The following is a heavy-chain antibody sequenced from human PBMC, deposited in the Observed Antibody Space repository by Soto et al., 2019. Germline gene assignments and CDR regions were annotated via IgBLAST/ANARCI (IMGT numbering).Heavy chain of an antibody. CDR3: ARKPHWQYWYFDL. V-gene: IGHV3-20*01. CDR1: GFAFQNHG. CDR2: ISGSGVNA. J-gene: IGHJ2*01. D-gene: IGHD1-1*01. Sequence: EVQLVESGGSVIRPGGSLRLSCAASGFAFQNHGMAWVRQVPGKGLEWVAGISGSGVNAGYADSVKGRFTISRDNGDNLLYLEINNLGVEDTALYHCARKPHWQYWYFDLWGRGTLVTVSS.